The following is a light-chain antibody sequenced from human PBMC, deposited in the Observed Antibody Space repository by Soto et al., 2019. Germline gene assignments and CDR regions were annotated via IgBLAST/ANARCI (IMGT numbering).Light chain of an antibody. CDR1: SSDVGGYNY. CDR3: SSYASGSTLFV. J-gene: IGLJ1*01. V-gene: IGLV2-14*01. CDR2: EVS. Sequence: QSVLTQPASVSGSTGQSITIPCTGTSSDVGGYNYVSWYQQHPGKSPKLLIYEVSDRPSGISNRFSGSKSGNTASLTISGLQAEDEADYYCSSYASGSTLFVFGTGTKLTVL.